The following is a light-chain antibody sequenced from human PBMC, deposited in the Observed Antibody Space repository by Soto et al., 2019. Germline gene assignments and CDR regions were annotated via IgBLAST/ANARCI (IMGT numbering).Light chain of an antibody. V-gene: IGKV3-15*01. J-gene: IGKJ1*01. CDR3: QQYDNWPT. CDR1: QYISSS. CDR2: GAS. Sequence: EIVLTQSPATLSSFPGDRVTLSCRASQYISSSLAWYQHRPGQAPSLLIYGASTRATGIPARFSGSGSGTDFTLTISSLQSEDFAVYYCQQYDNWPTFGQGTKVDIK.